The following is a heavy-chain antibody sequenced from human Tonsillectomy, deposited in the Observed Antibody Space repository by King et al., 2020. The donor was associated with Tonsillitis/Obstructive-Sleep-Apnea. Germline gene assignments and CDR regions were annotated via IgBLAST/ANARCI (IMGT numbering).Heavy chain of an antibody. CDR1: GFTFSSYA. CDR2: ISGSGGST. V-gene: IGHV3-23*04. CDR3: AKYRNDYGDYVTTPDY. D-gene: IGHD4-17*01. Sequence: QLVESGGGLVQPGGSLRFSCAASGFTFSSYAMSWVRQAPGKGLEWVSAISGSGGSTYYADSVKGRFTISRDNSKNTMYLQMNSLRAEDTAVYDCAKYRNDYGDYVTTPDYWGQGTLLTVSS. J-gene: IGHJ4*02.